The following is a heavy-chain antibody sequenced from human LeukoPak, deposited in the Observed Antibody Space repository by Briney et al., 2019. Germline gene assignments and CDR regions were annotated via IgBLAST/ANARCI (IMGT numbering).Heavy chain of an antibody. CDR3: ARGRLDYVWGSYRPYYFDY. J-gene: IGHJ4*02. Sequence: PSETLSLTCAVYGGSFSGYYWSWIRQPPGKGLEWIGEINHSGGTNYNPSLKSRVTISVDTPKNQFSLKLSSVTAADTAVYYCARGRLDYVWGSYRPYYFDYWGQGTLVTVSS. D-gene: IGHD3-16*02. V-gene: IGHV4-34*01. CDR2: INHSGGT. CDR1: GGSFSGYY.